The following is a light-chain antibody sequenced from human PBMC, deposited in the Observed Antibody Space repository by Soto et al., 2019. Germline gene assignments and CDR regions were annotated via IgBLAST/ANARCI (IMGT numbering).Light chain of an antibody. Sequence: DIQLTQSPSFLSASVGDRVTITCRASQGISSYLAWYQQKPGKAPKLLIYAASTLQSGVTSRFSGSGSGTEFTLTISSLQPEDFATYYGQQLNSYPLTFGGGTKVEIK. CDR3: QQLNSYPLT. V-gene: IGKV1-9*01. CDR2: AAS. J-gene: IGKJ4*01. CDR1: QGISSY.